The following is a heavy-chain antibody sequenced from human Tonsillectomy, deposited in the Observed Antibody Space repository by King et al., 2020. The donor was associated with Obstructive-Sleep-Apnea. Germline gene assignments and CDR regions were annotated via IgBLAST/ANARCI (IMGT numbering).Heavy chain of an antibody. CDR2: FGTAGET. V-gene: IGHV3-13*04. CDR1: GFTFSDYD. D-gene: IGHD1-1*01. CDR3: TRGGAVATSGEFDY. J-gene: IGHJ4*02. Sequence: VQLVESGGGVVQPGGSLRVSCAASGFTFSDYDMHWVRQVIGKGLEWVSVFGTAGETYYADSVKGRFTISRDNAKNSLYLQMNSLRAGDTAVYYCTRGGAVATSGEFDYWGQGILVTVSS.